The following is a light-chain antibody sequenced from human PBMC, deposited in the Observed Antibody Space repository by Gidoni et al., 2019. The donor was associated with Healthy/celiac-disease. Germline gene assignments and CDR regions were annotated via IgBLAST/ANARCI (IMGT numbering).Light chain of an antibody. CDR1: SLRSYY. J-gene: IGLJ1*01. CDR3: NSRDSSGNHRYV. CDR2: GKN. Sequence: SSELNQDPAASVALGQTVRITCQGDSLRSYYASWYQQKPGQAPVLVIYGKNNRPSGIPDRFSGSSSGNTASLTITGAQAEDEADYYCNSRDSSGNHRYVFGTGTKVTVL. V-gene: IGLV3-19*01.